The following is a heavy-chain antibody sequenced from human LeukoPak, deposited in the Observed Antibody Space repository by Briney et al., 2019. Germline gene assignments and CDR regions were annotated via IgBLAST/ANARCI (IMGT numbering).Heavy chain of an antibody. CDR3: ARIKWELLGPFDY. V-gene: IGHV1-2*02. D-gene: IGHD1-26*01. Sequence: ASVKVSCKASGYTFTGYYMHWVRQAPGQGLEWLGWINPNNGGTIYAQKFQGGVTMTTDTSTSTAYMELRSLRSDDTAVYYCARIKWELLGPFDYWGQGTLVTVSS. CDR1: GYTFTGYY. CDR2: INPNNGGT. J-gene: IGHJ4*02.